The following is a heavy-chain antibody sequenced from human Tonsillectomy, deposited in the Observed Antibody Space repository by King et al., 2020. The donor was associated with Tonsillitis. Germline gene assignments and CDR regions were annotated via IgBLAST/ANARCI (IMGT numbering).Heavy chain of an antibody. CDR2: IYASGST. V-gene: IGHV4-4*07. D-gene: IGHD2-15*01. CDR1: GGSISSYY. J-gene: IGHJ6*03. Sequence: QVQLQESGPGLVKPSETLSLTCTVSGGSISSYYWSWIRQPAGKGLEWIGRIYASGSTNYNPSLKSRVTMSVDTSKNQFSLKLSSVTAADTAVYYRARDIVLVVTATDYYYYMDVWGKGTTVTVSS. CDR3: ARDIVLVVTATDYYYYMDV.